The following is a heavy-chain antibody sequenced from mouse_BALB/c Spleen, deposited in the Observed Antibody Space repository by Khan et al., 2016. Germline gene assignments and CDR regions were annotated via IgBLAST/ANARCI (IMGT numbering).Heavy chain of an antibody. J-gene: IGHJ3*01. CDR3: ARPHYYGRFSY. CDR1: GFDFSRYW. Sequence: EVQLLESGGGLVQPGGSLKLSCVASGFDFSRYWMSWVRQAPGKGLEWIGEINPDSSTINYTPSLKDNFIISRDNAKNTMYLQMSKVRSEDTARYYCARPHYYGRFSYWGQGTLVTVSA. D-gene: IGHD1-2*01. V-gene: IGHV4-1*02. CDR2: INPDSSTI.